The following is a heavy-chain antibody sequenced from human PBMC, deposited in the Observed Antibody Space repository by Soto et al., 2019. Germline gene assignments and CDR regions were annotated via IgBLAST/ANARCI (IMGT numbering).Heavy chain of an antibody. CDR1: GGSISSYY. Sequence: SETLSLTCTVSGGSISSYYWSRIRQPPGRGLEWIGYIYYSGSTNYNPSLKSRVTISVDTSKNQFSLKLSSVTTADTAVYYCASHYRRRGWEWATEPLFDYWGQGTLVTVSS. CDR2: IYYSGST. D-gene: IGHD6-19*01. J-gene: IGHJ4*02. V-gene: IGHV4-59*01. CDR3: ASHYRRRGWEWATEPLFDY.